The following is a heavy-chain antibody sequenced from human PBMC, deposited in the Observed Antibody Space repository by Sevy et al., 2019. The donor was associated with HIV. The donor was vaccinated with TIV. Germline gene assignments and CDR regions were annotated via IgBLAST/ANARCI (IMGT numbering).Heavy chain of an antibody. D-gene: IGHD5-18*01. CDR2: ITGSGGGT. CDR3: AKAPPGYSYHSFDG. CDR1: GFTFSSYA. J-gene: IGHJ4*02. Sequence: GGCLRLSCAASGFTFSSYAMSWVCHAPGKGLEWVSAITGSGGGTYYADSVEGRFTISRANSKNRLYLQMNSLRADDTALYYCAKAPPGYSYHSFDGWGKGTLVTVSS. V-gene: IGHV3-23*01.